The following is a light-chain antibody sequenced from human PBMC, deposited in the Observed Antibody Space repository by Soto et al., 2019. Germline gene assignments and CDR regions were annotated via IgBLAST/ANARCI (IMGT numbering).Light chain of an antibody. CDR1: SNDVGAFNY. V-gene: IGLV2-14*03. CDR3: SSYTTNNTWV. Sequence: QSALTQPASVSGSPGQSITITYTGSSNDVGAFNYVSWYRHSPGEAPKVLIRGVSIRPSGVSIRFSASKSANTASLTISGLQAEDEALYYCSSYTTNNTWVFGGGTKLTVL. CDR2: GVS. J-gene: IGLJ3*02.